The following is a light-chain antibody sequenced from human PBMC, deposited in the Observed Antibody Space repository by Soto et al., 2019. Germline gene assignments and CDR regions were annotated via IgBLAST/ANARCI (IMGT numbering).Light chain of an antibody. V-gene: IGLV2-14*01. CDR2: DVS. CDR1: SSDVGDHNY. J-gene: IGLJ1*01. CDR3: SSYAGSSTQV. Sequence: QSALTQPASVSGSPGQSITISCTGTSSDVGDHNYVSWYQQHPGKAPKLMIYDVSDRPSGVSNRFSGSKSGNTASLTISGLQAEDEADYYCSSYAGSSTQVFGTGPKVTVL.